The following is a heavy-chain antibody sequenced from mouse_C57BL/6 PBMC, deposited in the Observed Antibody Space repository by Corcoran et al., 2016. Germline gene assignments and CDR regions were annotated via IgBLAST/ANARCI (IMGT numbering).Heavy chain of an antibody. D-gene: IGHD1-1*01. CDR1: GYTFTEYT. J-gene: IGHJ1*03. V-gene: IGHV1-62-2*01. CDR2: FYPGSGSI. CDR3: ARHEDGSSYGSSHWYFDV. Sequence: QVQLQQSGAELVKPGASVKLSCKASGYTFTEYTIHWVKQSSGQGLEWIGWFYPGSGSIKYNEKFKDKATLTADKSSSTVYMELSRLTSEDSAVYFCARHEDGSSYGSSHWYFDVWGTGTTVTVSS.